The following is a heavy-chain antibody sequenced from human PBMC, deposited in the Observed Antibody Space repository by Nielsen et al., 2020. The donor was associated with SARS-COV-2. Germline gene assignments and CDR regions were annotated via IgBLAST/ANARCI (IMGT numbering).Heavy chain of an antibody. Sequence: GESLKISCAASGFTLSSYAMSWVRQAPGKGLEWVSAISGSGGSTYYADSVKGRFTISRDNSKNTLYLQMNSLRAEDTAVYYCAKPRSSGWDDFDYWGQGTLVTVSS. J-gene: IGHJ4*02. CDR1: GFTLSSYA. V-gene: IGHV3-23*01. CDR3: AKPRSSGWDDFDY. CDR2: ISGSGGST. D-gene: IGHD6-19*01.